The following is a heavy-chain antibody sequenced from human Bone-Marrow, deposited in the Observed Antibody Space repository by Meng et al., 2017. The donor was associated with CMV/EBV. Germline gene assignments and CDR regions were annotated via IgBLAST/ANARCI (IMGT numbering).Heavy chain of an antibody. V-gene: IGHV3-30*02. CDR1: GFTFSDYG. D-gene: IGHD3-3*01. CDR3: AKEWDFWSGYPQNYFDY. CDR2: VRYDGNNK. J-gene: IGHJ4*02. Sequence: GESLKISCAASGFTFSDYGMHWVRQAPGKGLEWVAYVRYDGNNKNYADSVKGRFTISRDNSKNTLYLQMNSLRGEDTAVYYCAKEWDFWSGYPQNYFDYWGQGTLVTVSS.